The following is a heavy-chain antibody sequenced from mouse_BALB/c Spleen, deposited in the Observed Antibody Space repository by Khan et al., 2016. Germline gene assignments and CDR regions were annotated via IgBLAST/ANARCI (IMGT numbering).Heavy chain of an antibody. CDR2: SRSKENNQGT. J-gene: IGHJ1*01. Sequence: LLPPCLSMKLSCAASGFTFPDPWIDWVRQSPAKGLEWVDESRSKENNQGTYYGEYVKGRITMSRDDYKSSVYKKMNSIRAEDSGIYYRTRNWDYWY. D-gene: IGHD4-1*01. CDR1: GFTFPDPW. V-gene: IGHV6-6*01. CDR3: TRNWDYWY.